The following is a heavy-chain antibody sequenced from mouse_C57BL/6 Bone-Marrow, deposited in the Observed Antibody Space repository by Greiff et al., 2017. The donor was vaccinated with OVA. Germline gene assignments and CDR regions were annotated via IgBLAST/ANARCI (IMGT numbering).Heavy chain of an antibody. J-gene: IGHJ3*01. Sequence: EVQVVESGGGLVQPKGSLKLSCAASGFTFNTYAMHWVRQAPGKGLEWVARIRSKSSNYATYYADSVKDSFNISRDDSQSMLYLQMNNLKTEDTAMYYSVIAQATDYWGQGTLVTVSA. D-gene: IGHD3-2*02. CDR2: IRSKSSNYAT. CDR3: VIAQATDY. V-gene: IGHV10-3*01. CDR1: GFTFNTYA.